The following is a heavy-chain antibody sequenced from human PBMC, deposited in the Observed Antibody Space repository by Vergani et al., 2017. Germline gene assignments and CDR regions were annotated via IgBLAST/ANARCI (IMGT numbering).Heavy chain of an antibody. V-gene: IGHV1-69*08. CDR3: ARDPPGIVGVHWFDP. CDR2: IITILGIA. CDR1: GGTFSSYT. D-gene: IGHD1-26*01. J-gene: IGHJ5*02. Sequence: QVQLVQSGAEVKKPGSSVKVSCKASGGTFSSYTISWVRQAPGQGLEWMGRIITILGIANYAQKFQGRVTITADKSTSTAYMELSSLRSEDTAVYYCARDPPGIVGVHWFDPWGQGTLVTVSS.